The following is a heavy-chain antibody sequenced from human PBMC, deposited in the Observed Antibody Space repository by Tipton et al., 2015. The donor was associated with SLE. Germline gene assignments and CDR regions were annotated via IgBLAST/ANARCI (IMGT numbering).Heavy chain of an antibody. CDR3: VRDQVGVGDFDY. J-gene: IGHJ4*02. V-gene: IGHV4-59*01. D-gene: IGHD3-16*01. CDR2: RHHGGST. Sequence: LRLSCTISEGSISTYYWTWVRQPPGKGLEWIGSRHHGGSTNYNPALTSRVTISGDPSKNQFSLRLTSVTAADTAVYYCVRDQVGVGDFDYWGQGALVTVSS. CDR1: EGSISTYY.